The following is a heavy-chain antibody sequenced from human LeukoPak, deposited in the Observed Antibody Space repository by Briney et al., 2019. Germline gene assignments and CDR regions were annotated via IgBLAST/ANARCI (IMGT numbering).Heavy chain of an antibody. Sequence: PSETLSLTCTVSGGSISSSSYYWGWIRQPPGKGLEWIGSIYYSGSTYYNPSLKSRVTISVDTSKNQFPLKLSSVTAADTAVYYCARRDSGSYLDAFDIWGQGTMVTVSS. V-gene: IGHV4-39*01. CDR1: GGSISSSSYY. D-gene: IGHD1-26*01. CDR2: IYYSGST. CDR3: ARRDSGSYLDAFDI. J-gene: IGHJ3*02.